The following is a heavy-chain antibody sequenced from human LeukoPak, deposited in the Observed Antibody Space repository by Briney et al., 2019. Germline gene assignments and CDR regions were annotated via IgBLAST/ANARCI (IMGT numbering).Heavy chain of an antibody. D-gene: IGHD2-2*01. CDR3: ARDEIVVVPAAISGASRYYYYYYGMDV. V-gene: IGHV4-59*01. CDR2: TYYSGST. CDR1: GGSISSYY. Sequence: SETLSLTCTVSGGSISSYYWSWIRQPPGKGLEWIGYTYYSGSTNYNPSLKSRVTISVDTSKNQFSLKLSSVTAADTAVYYCARDEIVVVPAAISGASRYYYYYYGMDVWGQGTTVTVSS. J-gene: IGHJ6*02.